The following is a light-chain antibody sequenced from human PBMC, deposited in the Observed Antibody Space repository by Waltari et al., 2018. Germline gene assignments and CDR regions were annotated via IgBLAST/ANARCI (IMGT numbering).Light chain of an antibody. J-gene: IGKJ1*01. CDR1: QTISRY. CDR3: QQSYSFTRT. V-gene: IGKV1-39*01. Sequence: DLQMTQSPSSLSASVVDRVTITSRASQTISRYLNWYQQKPGKAPNLLIYAASSMQSGVPSRFSGSGSGRDFTLIITSLQPEDFATYYCQQSYSFTRTFGQGTKVEIK. CDR2: AAS.